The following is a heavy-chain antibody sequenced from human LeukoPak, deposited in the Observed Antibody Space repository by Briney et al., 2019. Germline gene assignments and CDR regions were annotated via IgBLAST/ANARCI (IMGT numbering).Heavy chain of an antibody. CDR2: ISDDGSNK. V-gene: IGHV3-33*01. D-gene: IGHD2-15*01. CDR3: ARDRFGGSLYY. CDR1: GFTFSSYG. Sequence: GGSLRLSCTASGFTFSSYGMHWVRQAPGKGLEGVAGISDDGSNKYYADYVKGRFTISRDNSTNTLYLQMNSLRAEDMFVYYCARDRFGGSLYYWGEGTPLTASP. J-gene: IGHJ4*02.